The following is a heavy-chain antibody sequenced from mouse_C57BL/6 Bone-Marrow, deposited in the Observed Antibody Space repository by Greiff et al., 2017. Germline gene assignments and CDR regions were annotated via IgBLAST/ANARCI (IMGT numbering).Heavy chain of an antibody. D-gene: IGHD2-2*01. CDR2: IDPSDSYT. V-gene: IGHV1-59*01. CDR1: GYTFTSYW. CDR3: AIWLRRRKNY. Sequence: VQLQQPGAELVRPGTSVKLSCKASGYTFTSYWMHWVKQRPGQGLEWIGVIDPSDSYTNSNQKFKGKATLTVDTSSSTAYMQLSSRTAEDSAVYYCAIWLRRRKNYWGQGTTLTVSS. J-gene: IGHJ2*01.